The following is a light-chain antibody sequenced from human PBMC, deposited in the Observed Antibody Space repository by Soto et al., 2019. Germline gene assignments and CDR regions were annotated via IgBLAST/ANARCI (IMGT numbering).Light chain of an antibody. V-gene: IGKV1-9*01. CDR1: QTISRW. CDR2: TAS. Sequence: DIQSTQSLSSLSASVEDRVIIPCRASQTISRWLAWYQQKPGKAPNLLIHTASTLQSGVPSRFSGSGSGTEFTLTISSLQPEDFATXYCQHRHSYPITFGQGTRLEIK. CDR3: QHRHSYPIT. J-gene: IGKJ5*01.